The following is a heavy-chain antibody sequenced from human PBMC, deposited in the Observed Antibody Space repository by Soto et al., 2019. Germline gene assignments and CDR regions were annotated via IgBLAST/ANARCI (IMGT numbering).Heavy chain of an antibody. J-gene: IGHJ6*02. CDR3: ARDTVVVPAADYYGMDV. Sequence: QVQLVQSGAEVKKPGSSVKVSCKASGGTFSSYTISWVRQAPGQGLEWMGRIIPILGIANYAQKFQGRVTITADKSTSTAYMELSSLRSEETAVYYCARDTVVVPAADYYGMDVWGQGTTVTVSS. CDR2: IIPILGIA. D-gene: IGHD2-2*01. CDR1: GGTFSSYT. V-gene: IGHV1-69*08.